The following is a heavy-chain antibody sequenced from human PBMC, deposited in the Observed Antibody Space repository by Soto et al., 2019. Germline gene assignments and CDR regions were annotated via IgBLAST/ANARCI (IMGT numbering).Heavy chain of an antibody. D-gene: IGHD3-22*01. J-gene: IGHJ3*02. CDR2: IYHSGST. V-gene: IGHV4-38-2*01. CDR3: ARVRVTMIGVVITPCAFDI. Sequence: SETLSLTCAVSGYSISSGYSWGWIRQPPGKGLEWIGSIYHSGSTYYNPSLKSRVTISVDTSKNQFSLKLSSVTAADRAVYYCARVRVTMIGVVITPCAFDIWGQGTMVTVSS. CDR1: GYSISSGYS.